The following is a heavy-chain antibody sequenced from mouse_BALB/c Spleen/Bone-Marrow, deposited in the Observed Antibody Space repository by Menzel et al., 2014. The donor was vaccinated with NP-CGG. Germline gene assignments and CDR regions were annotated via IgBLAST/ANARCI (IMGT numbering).Heavy chain of an antibody. CDR3: ARFGNYEGFAY. Sequence: EWIGYINPSTGYTEYNQKFKDKATLTVDKSSSTAYMQLSSPTSEDSAVYYCARFGNYEGFAYWGQGTLVTVSA. V-gene: IGHV1-4*01. D-gene: IGHD2-1*01. J-gene: IGHJ3*01. CDR2: INPSTGYT.